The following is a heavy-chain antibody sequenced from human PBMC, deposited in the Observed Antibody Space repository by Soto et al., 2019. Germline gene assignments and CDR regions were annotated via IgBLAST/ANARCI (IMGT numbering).Heavy chain of an antibody. CDR1: GYSLSSYW. V-gene: IGHV5-51*01. CDR3: ASLDRSRRWQQSATAFLDFDS. Sequence: PGESLRVSWKGSGYSLSSYWIGWGRQMPGKGLEWMGIIYPGDSDTRYSPSFQGQVTISADKSISTAYLQWSSLKASDTAMYYCASLDRSRRWQQSATAFLDFDSRCHGPPVTV. J-gene: IGHJ4*01. D-gene: IGHD6-25*01. CDR2: IYPGDSDT.